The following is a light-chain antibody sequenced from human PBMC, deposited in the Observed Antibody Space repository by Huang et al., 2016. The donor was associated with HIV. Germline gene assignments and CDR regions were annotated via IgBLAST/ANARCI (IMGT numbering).Light chain of an antibody. J-gene: IGKJ2*01. CDR3: QQSYSSPYT. Sequence: DIQMTQSPSTLSASLGDRVTVTCRSSQSISYWLAWYQHKPGTAPKLLSYQASTLQSGVPSRFSGSGSGTHFTLTISSLQPDDFATYYCQQSYSSPYTFGQGTKLEIK. CDR2: QAS. CDR1: QSISYW. V-gene: IGKV1-5*03.